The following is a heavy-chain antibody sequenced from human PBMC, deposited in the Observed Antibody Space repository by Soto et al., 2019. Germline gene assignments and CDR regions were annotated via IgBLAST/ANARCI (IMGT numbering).Heavy chain of an antibody. CDR1: GFTFDDYA. V-gene: IGHV3-9*01. D-gene: IGHD3-22*01. CDR2: ISWNSGSI. CDR3: AKDEYDSSGYSIDY. J-gene: IGHJ4*02. Sequence: EVQLVESGGGLVQPGRSLRLSCAASGFTFDDYAMHWVRQAPGKGLEWVSGISWNSGSIGYADSVKGRFTISRDNAKNSLYLQMNSLRAEDTALYYCAKDEYDSSGYSIDYWGQGTPVTVSS.